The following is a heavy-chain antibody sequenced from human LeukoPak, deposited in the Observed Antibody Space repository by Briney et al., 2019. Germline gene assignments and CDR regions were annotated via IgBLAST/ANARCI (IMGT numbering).Heavy chain of an antibody. J-gene: IGHJ4*02. CDR2: INPSGGST. CDR3: ARDFPSASDY. Sequence: AASVKVSCKASGYTFTNYYIHWVRQAPGQGLGWMGIINPSGGSTSYAQKFQGRVTMTRDMSTYTVYMDLSSLRSDDTAVYYCARDFPSASDYWGQGTLVTVSS. V-gene: IGHV1-46*01. CDR1: GYTFTNYY.